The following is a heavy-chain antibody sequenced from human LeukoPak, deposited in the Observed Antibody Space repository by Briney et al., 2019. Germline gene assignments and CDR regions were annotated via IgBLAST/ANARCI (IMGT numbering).Heavy chain of an antibody. V-gene: IGHV3-21*01. D-gene: IGHD3-22*01. CDR1: GFTFSSYS. Sequence: KPGGSLRLSCAASGFTFSSYSMNWVRQAPGKGLEWVSSISSSSSYIYYADSVKGRFTISRGNAKNSLYLQMNSLRAEDTAVYYCATLRGYDSSGYSDWGQGTLVTVSS. CDR2: ISSSSSYI. J-gene: IGHJ4*02. CDR3: ATLRGYDSSGYSD.